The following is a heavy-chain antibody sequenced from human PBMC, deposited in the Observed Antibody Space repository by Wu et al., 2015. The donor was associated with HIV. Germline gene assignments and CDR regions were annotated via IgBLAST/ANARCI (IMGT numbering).Heavy chain of an antibody. Sequence: VQMVQSETEVMKPGASVKVSCKTSGYTFFAYYMHWVRQAPGQGLEWMGWINPNSGGTNYAQKFQGRVTMTRDTSISTAYMELSRLRSDDTAVYYCARDLSGRSGAFDIVGPRDKWSPSLQ. CDR3: ARDLSGRSGAFDI. V-gene: IGHV1-2*02. D-gene: IGHD1-26*01. CDR2: INPNSGGT. CDR1: GYTFFAYY. J-gene: IGHJ3*02.